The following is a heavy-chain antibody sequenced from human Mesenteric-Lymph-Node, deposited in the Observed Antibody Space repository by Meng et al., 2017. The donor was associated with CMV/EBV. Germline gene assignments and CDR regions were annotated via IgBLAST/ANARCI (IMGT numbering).Heavy chain of an antibody. CDR3: ARILGATTDYYYDFGMDV. CDR1: GFTFSDYA. Sequence: GGSLRLSCAASGFTFSDYAMHWVRQAPGKGLECVAFIRHDGTHDSYGDSVKGRFTISRDNSKNMLYLQINSLRAEDRAVYYCARILGATTDYYYDFGMDVWGQGTTVTVSS. J-gene: IGHJ6*02. CDR2: IRHDGTHD. V-gene: IGHV3-30*02. D-gene: IGHD1-26*01.